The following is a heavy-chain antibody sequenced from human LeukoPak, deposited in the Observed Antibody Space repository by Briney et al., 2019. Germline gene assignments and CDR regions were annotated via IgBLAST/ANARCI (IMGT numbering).Heavy chain of an antibody. CDR1: GFSLSNARMG. Sequence: SGPTLVNPTEALTLTCTVSGFSLSNARMGVTWIRQPPGKALEWLAQIFSNDEKSYSTSLKSRLTITKDTSKNQVVLTMTNMDPVDTATYYCAHYGDYRFMYYFDYWGQGTLVTVSS. D-gene: IGHD4-17*01. J-gene: IGHJ4*02. CDR2: IFSNDEK. V-gene: IGHV2-26*01. CDR3: AHYGDYRFMYYFDY.